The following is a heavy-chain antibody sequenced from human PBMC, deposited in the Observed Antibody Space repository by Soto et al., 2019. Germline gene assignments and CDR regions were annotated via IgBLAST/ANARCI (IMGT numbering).Heavy chain of an antibody. CDR1: GGSISSFH. Sequence: QVQLQESGPGLVKPLEPLSLTCTVSGGSISSFHWSWIRQSAGKGLEWIGRIYTSGNTHYNPSLKRRVTVSIDTSKNQFFLTVNSVTAADSAVYYCARESGDNWDYEAYWGQGTPVTVSS. J-gene: IGHJ4*02. CDR2: IYTSGNT. D-gene: IGHD1-7*01. V-gene: IGHV4-4*07. CDR3: ARESGDNWDYEAY.